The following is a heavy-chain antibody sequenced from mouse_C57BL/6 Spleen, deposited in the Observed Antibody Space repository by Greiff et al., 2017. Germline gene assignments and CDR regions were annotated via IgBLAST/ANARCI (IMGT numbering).Heavy chain of an antibody. CDR2: IDPSDSYT. CDR1: GYTFTSYW. D-gene: IGHD1-1*01. Sequence: QVQLQQPGAELVRPGTSVKLSCKASGYTFTSYWMHWVKQRPGQGLEWIGVIDPSDSYTNYNQKFKGKATLTVDPSSSTAYMQLSSLTSEDSAVYYCARLYYGSSYRYFDYWGQGTTLTVSS. V-gene: IGHV1-59*01. J-gene: IGHJ2*01. CDR3: ARLYYGSSYRYFDY.